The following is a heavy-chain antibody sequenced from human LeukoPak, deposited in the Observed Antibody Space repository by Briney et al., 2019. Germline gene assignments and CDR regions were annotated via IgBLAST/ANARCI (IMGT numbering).Heavy chain of an antibody. D-gene: IGHD2-21*01. J-gene: IGHJ4*02. V-gene: IGHV3-21*01. Sequence: GGSLRLSCAAYGFTFSSYSMNWVRQAPGKGLEWVSCISESSSYIYYADSVKGRFTISRDNAKNSLYLQMNSLRAEDTAIYYCAKAPVTTCSGAYCYPFDYWGQGTLVTVSS. CDR2: ISESSSYI. CDR3: AKAPVTTCSGAYCYPFDY. CDR1: GFTFSSYS.